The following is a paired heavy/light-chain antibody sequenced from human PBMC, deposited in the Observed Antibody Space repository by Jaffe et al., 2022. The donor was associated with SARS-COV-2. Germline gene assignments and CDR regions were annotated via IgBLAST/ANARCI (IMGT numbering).Light chain of an antibody. J-gene: IGKJ1*01. Sequence: EIVLTQSPGTLSLSPGERATLSCRASQSVSSSYLAWYQQKPGQAPRLLIYGASSRATGIPDRFSGSGSETDFTLTISRLEPEDFAVYYCQQYGSSPWTFGQGTKVEIK. CDR2: GAS. CDR1: QSVSSSY. CDR3: QQYGSSPWT. V-gene: IGKV3-20*01.
Heavy chain of an antibody. Sequence: QVQLVQSGAEVKKPGASVKVSCKASGYTFTGYYMHWVRQAPGQGLEWMGRLNPNSGGTNYAQKFQGRVTMTRDTSISTVYMELSRLTSDDTVVYYCARSGTIKGTYYFDYWGQGTLVTVSS. CDR3: ARSGTIKGTYYFDY. V-gene: IGHV1-2*05. CDR2: LNPNSGGT. D-gene: IGHD1-7*01. CDR1: GYTFTGYY. J-gene: IGHJ4*02.